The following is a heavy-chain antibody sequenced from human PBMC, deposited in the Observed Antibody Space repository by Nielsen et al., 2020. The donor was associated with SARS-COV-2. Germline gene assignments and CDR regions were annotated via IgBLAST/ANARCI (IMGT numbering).Heavy chain of an antibody. Sequence: SVKVSCKASGYTFTDYYIHWVRQAPGQGLEWMGRINPYSGGTNYAQKFQGTVTMTRDASISTVYMELTSDDTAVYYCARARATIFGLVMSYGMDVWGQGTTVTVSS. D-gene: IGHD3/OR15-3a*01. V-gene: IGHV1-2*06. CDR2: INPYSGGT. CDR1: GYTFTDYY. CDR3: ARARATIFGLVMSYGMDV. J-gene: IGHJ6*02.